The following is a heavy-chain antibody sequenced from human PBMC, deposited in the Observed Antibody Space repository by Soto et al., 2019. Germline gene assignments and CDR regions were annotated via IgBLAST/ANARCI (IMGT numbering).Heavy chain of an antibody. CDR1: GFTFSSYW. CDR2: IKQDGSKK. Sequence: GGSLRLSCAASGFTFSSYWMSWVRQAPGKGLEWVANIKQDGSKKYYVDSVKGRFTISRDNSKNTLYLQMNSLRAEDTAVYYCATDSPMVRGVIITYYYYYGMDVWGQGTTVTVSS. J-gene: IGHJ6*02. V-gene: IGHV3-7*01. CDR3: ATDSPMVRGVIITYYYYYGMDV. D-gene: IGHD3-10*01.